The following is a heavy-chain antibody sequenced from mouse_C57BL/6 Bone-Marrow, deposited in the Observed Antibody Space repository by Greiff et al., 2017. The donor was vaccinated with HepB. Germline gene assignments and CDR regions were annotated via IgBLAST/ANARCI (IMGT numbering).Heavy chain of an antibody. CDR3: ARDPYDGYYVGYFDV. D-gene: IGHD2-3*01. J-gene: IGHJ1*03. CDR2: ISYDGSN. Sequence: EVQLQQSGPGLVKPSQSLSLTCSVTGYSITSGYYWNWIRQFPGNKLEWMGYISYDGSNNYNPSLKNRISITRDTSKNQFFLKLNSVTTEDTATYYCARDPYDGYYVGYFDVWGTGTTVTVSS. V-gene: IGHV3-6*01. CDR1: GYSITSGYY.